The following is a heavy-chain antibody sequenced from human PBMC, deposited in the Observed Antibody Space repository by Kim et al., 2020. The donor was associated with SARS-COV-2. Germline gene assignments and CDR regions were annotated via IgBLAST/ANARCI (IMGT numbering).Heavy chain of an antibody. CDR3: ARGLQYSFDF. V-gene: IGHV3-48*01. CDR2: ITGGSNII. J-gene: IGHJ3*01. CDR1: GFDFSSYS. Sequence: GGSLRLSCAASGFDFSSYSMNWVRQAPGKGLEWVAYITGGSNIIHYADSVRGRFSISRDNAEKSLFLQMNSLRAEDTAVYYCARGLQYSFDFLGQGTMV. D-gene: IGHD2-15*01.